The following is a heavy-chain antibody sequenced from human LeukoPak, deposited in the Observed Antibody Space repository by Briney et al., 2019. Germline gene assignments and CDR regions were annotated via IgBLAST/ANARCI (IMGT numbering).Heavy chain of an antibody. CDR3: AGARGLSGYSFDY. CDR1: GYTFTSYG. CDR2: INLNSGGT. D-gene: IGHD3-22*01. V-gene: IGHV1-2*02. Sequence: ASVKVSCKASGYTFTSYGISWVRQAPGQGLEWMGWINLNSGGTNYAQKFLGRVTMTRDTSISTAYMELSRLRSDDTAVYYCAGARGLSGYSFDYWGQGTLVTVSS. J-gene: IGHJ4*02.